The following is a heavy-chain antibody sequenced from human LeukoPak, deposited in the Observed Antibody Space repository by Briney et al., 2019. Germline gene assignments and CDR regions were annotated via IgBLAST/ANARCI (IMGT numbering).Heavy chain of an antibody. CDR1: GGSISSTNYY. V-gene: IGHV4-39*01. CDR3: ARLPTDYYGSGSPDG. D-gene: IGHD3-10*01. CDR2: IHYSGST. J-gene: IGHJ4*02. Sequence: SETLSLTCTVSGGSISSTNYYWGWIRQPLGKGLEWIGSIHYSGSTYYNPSLKSRVTISVDTSKNQFSLKLSSVAAADMAVYYCARLPTDYYGSGSPDGWGQGTLVTVSS.